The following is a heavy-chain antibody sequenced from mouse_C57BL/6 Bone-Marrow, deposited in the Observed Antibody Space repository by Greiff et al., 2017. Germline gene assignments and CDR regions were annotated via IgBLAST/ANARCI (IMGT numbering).Heavy chain of an antibody. CDR1: GYSFTGYY. Sequence: VQLQQSGPELVKPGASVKISCKASGYSFTGYYMNWVKQSPEKSLEWIGEINPSTGGTTYNQKFKAKATLNVDKSSSTAYMQLKSLTSEDSAVYYCANLDYWGQGTTLTVSS. CDR3: ANLDY. J-gene: IGHJ2*01. V-gene: IGHV1-42*01. CDR2: INPSTGGT.